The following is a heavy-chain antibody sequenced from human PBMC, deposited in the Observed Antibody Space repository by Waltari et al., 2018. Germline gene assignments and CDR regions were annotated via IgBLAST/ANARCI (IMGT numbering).Heavy chain of an antibody. CDR1: GYTFIDYF. CDR2: IDPEDGET. J-gene: IGHJ4*02. D-gene: IGHD3-10*01. V-gene: IGHV1-69-2*01. Sequence: EVQLVQSGAAVKKPGATVKIPCKASGYTFIDYFMYWVQEAPGKGLEWVGRIDPEDGETVYAEKFQGRVTITADTSTDTSYLESSSLRSDDTAVYYCAPLPGGSGQTFDYWGQGTLLTVSS. CDR3: APLPGGSGQTFDY.